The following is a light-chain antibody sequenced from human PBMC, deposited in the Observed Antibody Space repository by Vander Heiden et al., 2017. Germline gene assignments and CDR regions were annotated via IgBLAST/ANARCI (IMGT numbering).Light chain of an antibody. Sequence: DIQMTQSPPTLSASVGDRVTITCRASQSISIWLAWYQQKPGQAPNLLIYKASNLETGVPSRFSGSGSGTDFTLTISSLQPEDVATYYCQHYNNFPYTFGQGTKLEIK. CDR3: QHYNNFPYT. J-gene: IGKJ2*01. CDR2: KAS. V-gene: IGKV1-5*03. CDR1: QSISIW.